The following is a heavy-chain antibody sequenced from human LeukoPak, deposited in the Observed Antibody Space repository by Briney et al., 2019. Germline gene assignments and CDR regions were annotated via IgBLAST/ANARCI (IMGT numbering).Heavy chain of an antibody. CDR1: GFTFSDYY. Sequence: PGRSLRLSCAASGFTFSDYYMSWIRQAPGKGLEWVSYISSSGSTIYYADSVKGRFTISRDNAKNSLYLQMNSLSAEDTAVYYCARDSVVPAAMGRAYYYYYYGMDVWGQGTTVTVSS. CDR2: ISSSGSTI. V-gene: IGHV3-11*01. J-gene: IGHJ6*02. D-gene: IGHD2-2*01. CDR3: ARDSVVPAAMGRAYYYYYYGMDV.